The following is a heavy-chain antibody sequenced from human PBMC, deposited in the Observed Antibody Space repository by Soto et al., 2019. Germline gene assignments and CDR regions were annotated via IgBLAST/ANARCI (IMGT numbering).Heavy chain of an antibody. CDR2: INPNGGST. D-gene: IGHD1-1*01. V-gene: IGHV1-46*01. J-gene: IGHJ4*02. CDR3: ARDGVQLWPRYYFDY. Sequence: VQLVQSGAEVKKPGASVQVSCKTSGYSFSNYSMHWVRQVPGQGLEWMGKINPNGGSTSLAQKFKDAVTLTRDTSTNTVYMELSSLTSEDTAVYYGARDGVQLWPRYYFDYWGQGTLVTGSS. CDR1: GYSFSNYS.